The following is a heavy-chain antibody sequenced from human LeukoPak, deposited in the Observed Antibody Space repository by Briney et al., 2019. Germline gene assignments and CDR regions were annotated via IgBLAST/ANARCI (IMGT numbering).Heavy chain of an antibody. CDR3: AKPHCGSGSYPEFFDY. CDR1: GFTFSSYA. D-gene: IGHD3-10*01. J-gene: IGHJ4*02. CDR2: ISGSGGST. Sequence: GGSLRLSCAASGFTFSSYAMSWVRQAPGKGLEWVSAISGSGGSTYYADSVKGRFTISRDNSKNMLYLQMNSLRAEDTAVYYCAKPHCGSGSYPEFFDYWGQGTLVTVSS. V-gene: IGHV3-23*01.